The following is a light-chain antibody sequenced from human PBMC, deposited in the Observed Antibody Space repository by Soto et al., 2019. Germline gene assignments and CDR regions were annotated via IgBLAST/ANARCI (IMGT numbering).Light chain of an antibody. V-gene: IGLV2-14*01. CDR1: SSDVGDYNF. Sequence: QPALTQPASVSGSPGHSIPIFCTGTSSDVGDYNFVSWYQQHPGKAPKLIIYDVSNRPSGVSNRFSGSKSGNTASLTISGLQAEDEADYYCSSYTSSSTLVFGTGTKVTVL. J-gene: IGLJ1*01. CDR3: SSYTSSSTLV. CDR2: DVS.